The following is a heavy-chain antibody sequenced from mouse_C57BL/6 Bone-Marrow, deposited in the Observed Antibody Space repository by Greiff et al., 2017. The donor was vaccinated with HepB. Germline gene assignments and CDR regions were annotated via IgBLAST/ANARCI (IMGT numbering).Heavy chain of an antibody. V-gene: IGHV14-4*01. CDR1: GFNIKDDY. CDR3: TSYSNDY. D-gene: IGHD2-5*01. J-gene: IGHJ2*01. CDR2: IDPENGDT. Sequence: DVKLVESGAELVRPGASVKLSCTASGFNIKDDYMHWVKQRPEQGLEWIGWIDPENGDTEYASKFQGKATITADTSSNTAYLQLSSLTSEDAAVYCCTSYSNDYWGQGTTLTVSS.